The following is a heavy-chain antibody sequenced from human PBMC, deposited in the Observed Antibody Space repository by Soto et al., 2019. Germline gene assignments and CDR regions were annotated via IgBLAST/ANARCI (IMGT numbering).Heavy chain of an antibody. V-gene: IGHV1-24*01. CDR3: ATGSAGWGYYYYGMDV. CDR1: GYTLTELS. D-gene: IGHD6-13*01. CDR2: FDPEDGET. J-gene: IGHJ6*02. Sequence: GASVKVSCKVSGYTLTELSMHWVRQAPGKGLEWMGGFDPEDGETIYAQKFQGRVTMTEDTSTDTAYMELSSLRSEDTAVYYCATGSAGWGYYYYGMDVWGQGTTVTVSS.